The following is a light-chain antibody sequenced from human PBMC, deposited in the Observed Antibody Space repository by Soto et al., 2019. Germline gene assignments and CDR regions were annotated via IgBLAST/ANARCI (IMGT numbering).Light chain of an antibody. J-gene: IGKJ1*01. V-gene: IGKV3-15*01. Sequence: EIVLTQSPATLSLSPGERGTLSCGASESVTNYLAWYQQKPGQAPRLLIYGASTRATGIPARFSGSGSGTEFTLTISSLQSEDFAVYYCQQYNNWPPGFGQGTKVDIK. CDR2: GAS. CDR1: ESVTNY. CDR3: QQYNNWPPG.